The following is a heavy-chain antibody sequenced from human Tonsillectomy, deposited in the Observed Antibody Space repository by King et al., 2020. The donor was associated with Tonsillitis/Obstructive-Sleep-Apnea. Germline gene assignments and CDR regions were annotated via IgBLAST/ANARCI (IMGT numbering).Heavy chain of an antibody. CDR2: INTNTGNP. CDR1: VYTFTSYA. V-gene: IGHV7-4-1*02. D-gene: IGHD2-8*02. Sequence: VQLVESGSELKKPGASVKVSCKASVYTFTSYAMNWVRQAPGQGLEWMGWINTNTGNPKYAQGFTGRFVFSLDSSVSTAYLQISSLKAEDTAVYYCARDLLASTIADYNWFDPWGQGTLVTVSS. J-gene: IGHJ5*02. CDR3: ARDLLASTIADYNWFDP.